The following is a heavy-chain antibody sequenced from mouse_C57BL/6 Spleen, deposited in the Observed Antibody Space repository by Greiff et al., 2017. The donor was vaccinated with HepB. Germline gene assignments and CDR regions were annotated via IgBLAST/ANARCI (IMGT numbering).Heavy chain of an antibody. CDR3: TRRSNPLYAMDY. CDR1: GYTFTDYE. Sequence: VQLQQSGAELVRPGASVTLSCKASGYTFTDYEMHWVKQTPVHGLEWIGAIDPETGGTAYNQKFKGKAILTADKSSSTAYMELRSLTSEDSAVYYCTRRSNPLYAMDYGGQGTSVTVSS. D-gene: IGHD2-5*01. V-gene: IGHV1-15*01. CDR2: IDPETGGT. J-gene: IGHJ4*01.